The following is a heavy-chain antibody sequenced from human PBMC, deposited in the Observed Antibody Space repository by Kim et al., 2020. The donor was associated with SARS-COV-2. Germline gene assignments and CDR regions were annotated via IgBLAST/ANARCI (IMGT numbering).Heavy chain of an antibody. CDR2: ITHGGAT. D-gene: IGHD3-10*01. CDR3: AGGPDYFGPGSFFNY. V-gene: IGHV4-34*01. CDR1: GGSLSGYS. Sequence: SETLSLTCGVYGGSLSGYSWSWIRQPPGKGLEWIGEITHGGATDYIPSLESRVTLSLDTSKNQFSLKLASVTAADTAVYYCAGGPDYFGPGSFFNYWGQGTPVTVSS. J-gene: IGHJ4*02.